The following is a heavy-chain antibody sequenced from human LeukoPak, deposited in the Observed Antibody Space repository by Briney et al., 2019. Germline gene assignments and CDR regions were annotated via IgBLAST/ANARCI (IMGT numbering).Heavy chain of an antibody. D-gene: IGHD5-12*01. V-gene: IGHV3-11*05. CDR1: GFIFSDDY. CDR2: ISSSSSYT. Sequence: AGGSLRLSCAASGFIFSDDYMSWIRQAPGKGLEWVSYISSSSSYTNYADSVKGRFTISRDNAKNSLYLQMNSLRAEDTAVYYCARGGYSGYHWVDYWGQGTLVTVSS. CDR3: ARGGYSGYHWVDY. J-gene: IGHJ4*02.